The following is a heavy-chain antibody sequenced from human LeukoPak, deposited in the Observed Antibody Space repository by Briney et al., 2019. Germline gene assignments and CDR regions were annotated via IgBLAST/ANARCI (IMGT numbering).Heavy chain of an antibody. Sequence: SVKVSCKASGGTFSSYTISWVRQAPGQGLEWMGRIIPILGIANYAQKFQGRVTITADESTSTAYMELSSLRSEDTAVYYCARDPPYYYGSGSSLDNWFDPWGQGTLVTVSS. J-gene: IGHJ5*02. V-gene: IGHV1-69*04. CDR2: IIPILGIA. CDR3: ARDPPYYYGSGSSLDNWFDP. CDR1: GGTFSSYT. D-gene: IGHD3-10*01.